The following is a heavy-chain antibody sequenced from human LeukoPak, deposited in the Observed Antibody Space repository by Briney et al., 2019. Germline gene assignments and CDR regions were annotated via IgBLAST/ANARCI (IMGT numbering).Heavy chain of an antibody. V-gene: IGHV5-51*01. CDR3: ATQGIPAAGGGLDS. CDR2: IYPSDSDT. CDR1: GYNFNSYW. D-gene: IGHD6-13*01. Sequence: GESLKISCKGSGYNFNSYWIGWVRQMPGKGLEWMGIIYPSDSDTRYSPSFEGQVTISADRSISTAYLQWSSLKASDTAMYYCATQGIPAAGGGLDSWGQGTLVTVSS. J-gene: IGHJ4*02.